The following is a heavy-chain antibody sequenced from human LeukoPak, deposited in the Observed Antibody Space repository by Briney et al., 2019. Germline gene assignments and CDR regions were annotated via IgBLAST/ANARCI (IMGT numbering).Heavy chain of an antibody. J-gene: IGHJ6*03. CDR1: GYTFTSYG. Sequence: ASVKVSCKASGYTFTSYGISWVRQAPGQGLEWMGWISAYNGNTNYAQKFQGRVTITADESTSTAYMELSSLRSEDTAVYYCARDKRERGYSGYDFYYYYYMDVWGKGTTVTISS. V-gene: IGHV1-18*01. CDR2: ISAYNGNT. D-gene: IGHD5-12*01. CDR3: ARDKRERGYSGYDFYYYYYMDV.